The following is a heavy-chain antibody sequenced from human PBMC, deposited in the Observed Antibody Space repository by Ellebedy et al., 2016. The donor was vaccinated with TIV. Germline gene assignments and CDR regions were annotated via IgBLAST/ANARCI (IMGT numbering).Heavy chain of an antibody. CDR2: IWGSGDST. CDR1: GFTFSTYI. D-gene: IGHD6-19*01. CDR3: AKGGWLDN. J-gene: IGHJ4*02. V-gene: IGHV3-23*01. Sequence: GESLKISCAASGFTFSTYIMTWVRQAPGKGLEWVSAIWGSGDSTYYADSVKGRFTISRDNSENTLYLQLNSLSAEDTAVYYCAKGGWLDNWGQGTLVIVSS.